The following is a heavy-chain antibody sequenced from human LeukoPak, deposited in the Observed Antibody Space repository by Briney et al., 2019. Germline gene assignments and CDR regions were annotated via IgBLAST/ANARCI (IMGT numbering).Heavy chain of an antibody. J-gene: IGHJ5*02. CDR3: ARDLPLRWSFVGYSNYRFDP. V-gene: IGHV4-4*07. CDR1: GGSISSYY. D-gene: IGHD4-11*01. CDR2: IYTSGST. Sequence: SETLSLTCTVSGGSISSYYWSWIRQPAGKGLEWIGRIYTSGSTNYNPSLKSRVTMSVDTSKNQSSLKLSSVTAADTAVYYCARDLPLRWSFVGYSNYRFDPWGQGTLVTVSS.